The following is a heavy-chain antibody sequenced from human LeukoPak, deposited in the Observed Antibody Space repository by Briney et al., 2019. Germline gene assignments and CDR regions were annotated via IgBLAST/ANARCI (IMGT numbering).Heavy chain of an antibody. V-gene: IGHV3-23*01. Sequence: GGSLRLSCAASGFTSSSYAMSWVRQAPGKGLEWVSAISGSGGSTYYADSVKGRFTISRDNSKNTLYLQMNSLRAEDTAVYYCAKSRTYYDFRSGPLDYWGQGTLVTVSS. D-gene: IGHD3-3*01. CDR3: AKSRTYYDFRSGPLDY. CDR2: ISGSGGST. J-gene: IGHJ4*02. CDR1: GFTSSSYA.